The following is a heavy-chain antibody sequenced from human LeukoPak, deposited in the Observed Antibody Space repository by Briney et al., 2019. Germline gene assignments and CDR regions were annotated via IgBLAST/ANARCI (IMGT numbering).Heavy chain of an antibody. Sequence: GGSLRLSCAASGFTFSSYGMHWVRQAPGKGLEWVAVIWYDGSNKYYADSVKGRFTISRDNSKNTLYLQMNSLRAEDTAVYYCAKDGGPAATIELFDYWGQGPLVTVSS. V-gene: IGHV3-33*06. J-gene: IGHJ4*02. D-gene: IGHD2-2*01. CDR3: AKDGGPAATIELFDY. CDR1: GFTFSSYG. CDR2: IWYDGSNK.